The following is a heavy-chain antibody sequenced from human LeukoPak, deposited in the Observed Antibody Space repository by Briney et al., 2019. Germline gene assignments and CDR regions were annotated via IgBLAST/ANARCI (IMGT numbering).Heavy chain of an antibody. V-gene: IGHV7-4-1*02. Sequence: ASVKVSCKASGYTFINFAMNWVRQAPGQGFEWMGWIDTNTGIPTYAQGFTGRFVFSLDTSVSTVYLQITSLQAEDAAVYYCARDPGSQRVNRLARRGDYWGQGTLVTVSS. CDR1: GYTFINFA. D-gene: IGHD1-14*01. CDR2: IDTNTGIP. J-gene: IGHJ4*02. CDR3: ARDPGSQRVNRLARRGDY.